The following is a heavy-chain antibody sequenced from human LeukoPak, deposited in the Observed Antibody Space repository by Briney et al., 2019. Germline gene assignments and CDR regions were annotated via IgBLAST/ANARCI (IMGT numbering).Heavy chain of an antibody. J-gene: IGHJ6*04. CDR3: ATVSLLREYYYGMDV. CDR2: FDPEDGET. D-gene: IGHD2-15*01. CDR1: GYTLTELS. Sequence: ASVKVSCKVSGYTLTELSMHWVRQAPGKGLEWMGGFDPEDGETIYAQKFQGRVTMTVDTSTDTAYMELSSLRSEDTAVYYCATVSLLREYYYGMDVWGKGTTVTVSS. V-gene: IGHV1-24*01.